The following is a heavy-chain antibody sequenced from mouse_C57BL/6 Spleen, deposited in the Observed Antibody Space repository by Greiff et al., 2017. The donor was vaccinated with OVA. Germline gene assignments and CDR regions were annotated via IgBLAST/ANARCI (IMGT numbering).Heavy chain of an antibody. CDR3: AREGNYDYDSFAY. Sequence: EVKVEESGPGLVKPSQSLSLTCSVTGYSITSGYYWNWIRQFPGNKLEWMGYISYDGSNNYNPSLKNRISITRDTSKNQFFLKLNSVTTEDTATYYCAREGNYDYDSFAYWGQGTLVTVSA. D-gene: IGHD2-4*01. CDR2: ISYDGSN. CDR1: GYSITSGYY. V-gene: IGHV3-6*01. J-gene: IGHJ3*01.